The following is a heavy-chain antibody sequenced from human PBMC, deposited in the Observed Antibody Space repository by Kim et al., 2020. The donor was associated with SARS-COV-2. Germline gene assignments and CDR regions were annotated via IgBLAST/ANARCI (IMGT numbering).Heavy chain of an antibody. CDR2: GNP. J-gene: IGHJ3*02. CDR3: VAADDAFDI. Sequence: GNPTYAQGFTGRFVFSLDTSVSTAYLQISSLKAEDTAVYYCVAADDAFDIWGQGTMVTVSS. V-gene: IGHV7-4-1*02. D-gene: IGHD2-15*01.